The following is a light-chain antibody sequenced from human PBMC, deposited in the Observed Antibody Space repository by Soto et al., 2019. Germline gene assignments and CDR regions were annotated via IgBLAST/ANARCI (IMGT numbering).Light chain of an antibody. CDR1: SSNIGSNY. V-gene: IGLV1-47*01. J-gene: IGLJ2*01. CDR3: EAWDDSLSGVV. Sequence: QSVLTQPPSASGTPGQRVTISCSGSSSNIGSNYVYWFQQVPGTAPKLLIYRNNERPSGVPDRFSGSKSGTSASLAISGVRSEDEADYYCEAWDDSLSGVVFGGGTKLTVL. CDR2: RNN.